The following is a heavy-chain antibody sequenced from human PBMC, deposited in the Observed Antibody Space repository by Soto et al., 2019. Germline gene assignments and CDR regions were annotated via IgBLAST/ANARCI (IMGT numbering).Heavy chain of an antibody. CDR1: EFIFSEYY. V-gene: IGHV3-11*01. CDR3: ARLSYDTSGFGTFHFDS. Sequence: GGSLRLSCAASEFIFSEYYMSWIRQAPGKGLEFISYISGSGDTIDYADSVKGRFAISRDNAKKSLYLQMNSLRAEDTARYYCARLSYDTSGFGTFHFDSWGQGALVTVST. D-gene: IGHD1-1*01. J-gene: IGHJ4*02. CDR2: ISGSGDTI.